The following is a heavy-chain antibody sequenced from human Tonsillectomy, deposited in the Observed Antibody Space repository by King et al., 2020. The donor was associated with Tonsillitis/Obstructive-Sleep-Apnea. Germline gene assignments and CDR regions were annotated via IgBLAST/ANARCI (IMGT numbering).Heavy chain of an antibody. Sequence: VQLVESGGGLVQPGGSLRLSCAASVLTFSSYALSWVRQAPGKGLEWISGISGSGGSTYYADSVKGRFTISRGTSRNTLFLQMNSLEAEDTAVYYCAKELTGTSHFGMDVWGHGTTVTVSS. CDR2: ISGSGGST. V-gene: IGHV3-23*04. CDR3: AKELTGTSHFGMDV. D-gene: IGHD3-10*01. CDR1: VLTFSSYA. J-gene: IGHJ6*02.